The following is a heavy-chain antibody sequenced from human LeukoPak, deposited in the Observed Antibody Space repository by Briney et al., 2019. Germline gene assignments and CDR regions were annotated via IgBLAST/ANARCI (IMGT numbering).Heavy chain of an antibody. CDR1: GGSISSYY. D-gene: IGHD2-2*01. CDR3: ARTPPVPPAMMGWFDP. J-gene: IGHJ5*02. CDR2: IYDSGSA. V-gene: IGHV4-59*01. Sequence: SETLSLTCTVSGGSISSYYWSWIRQPPGRGLEWIGYIYDSGSANYNPSLKSRVTISVDTSKNQFSLKLTSVTAADTAVYYCARTPPVPPAMMGWFDPWGQGILVTVSS.